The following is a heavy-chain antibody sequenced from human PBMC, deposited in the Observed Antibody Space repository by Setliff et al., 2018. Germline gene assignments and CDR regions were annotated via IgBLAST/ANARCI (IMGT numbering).Heavy chain of an antibody. CDR1: GFTFSSFW. Sequence: LRLSCAASGFTFSSFWMSWVRQSPGKGLEWVANVNQDGSGKYYVDSVKGRFTISRDNARNSLYLQMNSLRAEDTALYYCATYTGTHGFDFWGQGTQVTVS. CDR2: VNQDGSGK. CDR3: ATYTGTHGFDF. V-gene: IGHV3-7*03. J-gene: IGHJ4*02. D-gene: IGHD1-26*01.